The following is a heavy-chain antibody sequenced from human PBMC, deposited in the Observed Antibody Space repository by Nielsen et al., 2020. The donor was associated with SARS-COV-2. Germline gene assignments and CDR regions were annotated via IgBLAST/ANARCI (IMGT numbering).Heavy chain of an antibody. CDR3: ARCGYSYGYYYGMDV. CDR2: IYYSGST. V-gene: IGHV4-59*12. Sequence: GSLRLSCTVSGGSISSYYWSWIRQPPGKGLEWIGYIYYSGSTNYNPSLKSRVTISVDTSKNQFSLKLSSVTAADTAVYYCARCGYSYGYYYGMDVWGQGTTVTVSS. CDR1: GGSISSYY. D-gene: IGHD5-18*01. J-gene: IGHJ6*02.